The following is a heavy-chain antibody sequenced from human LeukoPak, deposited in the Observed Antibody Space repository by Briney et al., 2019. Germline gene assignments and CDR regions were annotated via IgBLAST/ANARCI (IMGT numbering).Heavy chain of an antibody. CDR3: AKDRVDCSSTSCLYYYYYMDV. CDR2: IRYDGSNK. V-gene: IGHV3-30*02. J-gene: IGHJ6*03. CDR1: GFTFSSYG. D-gene: IGHD2-2*01. Sequence: PGGSLRLSCAASGFTFSSYGMHWVRQAPGKGLEWVAFIRYDGSNKYYADSVKGRFTISRDNSKNTLYLQMNSLRAEDTAVYYCAKDRVDCSSTSCLYYYYYMDVWGKGTTVTVSS.